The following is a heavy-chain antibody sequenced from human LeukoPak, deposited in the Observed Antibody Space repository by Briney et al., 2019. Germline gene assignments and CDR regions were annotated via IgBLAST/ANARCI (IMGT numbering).Heavy chain of an antibody. CDR1: GFSFSSYW. CDR3: AKEKYSSSDWFDP. J-gene: IGHJ5*02. V-gene: IGHV3-30*18. D-gene: IGHD6-6*01. CDR2: ISYDGSNK. Sequence: PGGSLRLSCAASGFSFSSYWMSGVRQAPGKGLEWVAVISYDGSNKYYADSVKGRFTISRDNSKNTLYLQMNSLRAEDTAVYYCAKEKYSSSDWFDPWGQGTLVTVSS.